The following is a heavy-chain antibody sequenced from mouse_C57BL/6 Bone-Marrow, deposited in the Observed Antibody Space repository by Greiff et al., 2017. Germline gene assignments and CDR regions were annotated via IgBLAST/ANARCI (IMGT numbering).Heavy chain of an antibody. V-gene: IGHV5-2*01. CDR1: DYEFPSHD. CDR3: ARLGRSYPHWYFDV. J-gene: IGHJ1*03. CDR2: INSDGGST. Sequence: EVQRVESGGGLVQPGESLKLSCESNDYEFPSHDMSWVRKTPEKRLELVAAINSDGGSTYYPDTMARRFIISRDNTKKTLSLQMISMRSEDTALYYCARLGRSYPHWYFDVWGTGTTVTVSS. D-gene: IGHD1-1*01.